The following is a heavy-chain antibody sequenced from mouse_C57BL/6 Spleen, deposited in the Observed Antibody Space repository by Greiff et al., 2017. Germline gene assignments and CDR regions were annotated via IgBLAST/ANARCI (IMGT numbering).Heavy chain of an antibody. D-gene: IGHD3-2*01. CDR3: ARRVDSHAMDY. J-gene: IGHJ4*01. CDR2: ISSGGSYT. CDR1: GFTFSSYG. V-gene: IGHV5-6*02. Sequence: DVKLVESGGDLVKPEGSLKLSCAASGFTFSSYGMSWVRQTPDKRLEWVATISSGGSYTYYPDSVKGRFTISRDNAKNTLYLQMSSLKSEDTAMYYCARRVDSHAMDYWGQGTSVTVSS.